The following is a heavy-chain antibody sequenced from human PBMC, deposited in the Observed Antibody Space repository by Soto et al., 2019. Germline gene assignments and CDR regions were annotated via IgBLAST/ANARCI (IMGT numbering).Heavy chain of an antibody. CDR3: AKSGEITMIVVVTSSFDY. Sequence: PGGSLRLSCAASGFTFSNYDMSWVRQAPGKGLEWVSGVSSSGSSTYYADSVKGRFTISRDNSKNTLYLQMNSLRAEDTAVYYCAKSGEITMIVVVTSSFDYWGQGTLVTVSS. V-gene: IGHV3-23*01. J-gene: IGHJ4*02. CDR2: VSSSGSST. D-gene: IGHD3-22*01. CDR1: GFTFSNYD.